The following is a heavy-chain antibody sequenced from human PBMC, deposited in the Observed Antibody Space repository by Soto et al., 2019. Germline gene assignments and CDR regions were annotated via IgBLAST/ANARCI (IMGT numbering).Heavy chain of an antibody. V-gene: IGHV4-4*07. CDR1: GGSISSYY. D-gene: IGHD3-3*01. CDR3: ARDVLRFLEWSPRGFDP. CDR2: IYTSGST. Sequence: PSETLSLTCTVSGGSISSYYWNWIRQPAGKGLEWIGRIYTSGSTNYNPSLKSRVTMSVDTSKNQFSLKLSSVTAADTAVYYCARDVLRFLEWSPRGFDPWGQGTLVTVSS. J-gene: IGHJ5*02.